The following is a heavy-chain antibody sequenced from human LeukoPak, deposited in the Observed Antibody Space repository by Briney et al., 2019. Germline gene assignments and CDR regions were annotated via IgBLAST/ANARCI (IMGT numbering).Heavy chain of an antibody. D-gene: IGHD3-3*01. V-gene: IGHV3-11*04. J-gene: IGHJ4*02. CDR3: ARVYEFWSGYYSFDY. CDR1: GFTFSDYY. CDR2: ISSSGSTI. Sequence: GGSQRLSCAASGFTFSDYYMSWIRQAPGKGLEWVSYISSSGSTIYYADSVKGRFTISRDNAKNSLYLQMNSLRAEDTAVYYCARVYEFWSGYYSFDYWGQGTLVTVSS.